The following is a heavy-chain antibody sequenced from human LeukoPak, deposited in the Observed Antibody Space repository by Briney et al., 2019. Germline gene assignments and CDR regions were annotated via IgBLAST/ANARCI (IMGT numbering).Heavy chain of an antibody. V-gene: IGHV4-30-4*01. CDR2: IYYSGST. CDR3: ARHPSAAVRYYDSSGYYPFDY. J-gene: IGHJ4*02. Sequence: SQTLSLTCTVSGGSISSGDYYWSWIRQPPGKGLEWIGYIYYSGSTYYNPSLKSRVTISVDTSKNQFSLKLSSVTAADTAVYYCARHPSAAVRYYDSSGYYPFDYWGQGTLVTVSS. CDR1: GGSISSGDYY. D-gene: IGHD3-22*01.